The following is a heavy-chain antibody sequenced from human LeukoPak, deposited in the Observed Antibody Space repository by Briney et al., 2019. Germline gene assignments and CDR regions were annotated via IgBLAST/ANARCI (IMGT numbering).Heavy chain of an antibody. CDR3: AREVVVVVAAIGEEYYFDY. J-gene: IGHJ4*02. V-gene: IGHV1-18*01. D-gene: IGHD2-15*01. CDR1: GYTFTSYG. Sequence: ASVKVSCKASGYTFTSYGISWVRQAPGQGLEWMGWISAYNGNTNYAQKLQGRVTVTTDTSTSTAYMELRSLRSDDTAVYYCAREVVVVVAAIGEEYYFDYWGQGTLVTVSS. CDR2: ISAYNGNT.